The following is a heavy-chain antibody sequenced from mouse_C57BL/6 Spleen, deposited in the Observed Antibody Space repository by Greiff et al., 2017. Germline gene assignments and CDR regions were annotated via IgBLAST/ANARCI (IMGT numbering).Heavy chain of an antibody. D-gene: IGHD1-1*01. Sequence: EVQLQQSGPELVKPGASVKIPCKASGYTFTDYNMDWVKQSHGKSLEWIGDINPNNGGTIYNQTFKGKATLTVDKSSSTAYMELRSLTSEDTAVYYCARRTITTVVATGYFDYWGQGTTLTVSS. CDR2: INPNNGGT. CDR3: ARRTITTVVATGYFDY. V-gene: IGHV1-18*01. J-gene: IGHJ2*01. CDR1: GYTFTDYN.